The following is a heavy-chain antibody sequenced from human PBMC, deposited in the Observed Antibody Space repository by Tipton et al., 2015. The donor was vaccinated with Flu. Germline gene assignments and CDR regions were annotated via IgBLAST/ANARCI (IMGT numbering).Heavy chain of an antibody. D-gene: IGHD4-11*01. Sequence: TLSLTCTVSDGSIGSYYWSWIRQPPGKGLEWIGYIYNSAYTKYNPSLESRVTISADTPKNQFSLEMRSVTAADMAVYYCARRDFSNYVSDPKNWFDRWGQGTLVNVSS. CDR3: ARRDFSNYVSDPKNWFDR. J-gene: IGHJ5*02. V-gene: IGHV4-4*09. CDR1: DGSIGSYY. CDR2: IYNSAYT.